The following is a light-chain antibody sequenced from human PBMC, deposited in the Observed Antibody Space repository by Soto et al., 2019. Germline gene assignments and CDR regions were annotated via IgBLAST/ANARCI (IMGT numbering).Light chain of an antibody. CDR1: QSLSNW. V-gene: IGKV1-5*01. CDR3: QQYNTFSRT. Sequence: IQMTQSPSTLSASVGDRVTITCRASQSLSNWLAWYQQKPGKAPKLLIFDVSSLESGVPSRFSGSGSGTEFTLTISSLQPDDFATYYCQQYNTFSRTFGQGTKVDIK. CDR2: DVS. J-gene: IGKJ1*01.